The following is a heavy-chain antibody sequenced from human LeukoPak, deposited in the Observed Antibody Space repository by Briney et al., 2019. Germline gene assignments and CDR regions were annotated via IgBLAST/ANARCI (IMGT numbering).Heavy chain of an antibody. J-gene: IGHJ4*02. Sequence: GGSLRLSCAASGFTLSDYWMHWVRQVPGEGLVWVSRIVPDGSTTNYADSVKGRFTISRDNYKNTLLLQMNSLRADDTAVYYCAGATKWLAHDFWGQGTLVTVSS. D-gene: IGHD6-19*01. CDR2: IVPDGSTT. CDR1: GFTLSDYW. V-gene: IGHV3-74*01. CDR3: AGATKWLAHDF.